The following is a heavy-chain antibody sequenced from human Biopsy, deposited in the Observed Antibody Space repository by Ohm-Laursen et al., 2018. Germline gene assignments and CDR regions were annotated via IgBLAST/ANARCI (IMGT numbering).Heavy chain of an antibody. Sequence: GTLSLTCTVSGGSISSDYWSWIRQTPGKGLEWIGYIYYSGSTNYNPSLKSRVTISVGTSKNQFSLRLNSVTAADTAVYYCARATNSTGWPYYYFYSMDVWGQGTTVTVSS. CDR3: ARATNSTGWPYYYFYSMDV. CDR1: GGSISSDY. J-gene: IGHJ6*02. CDR2: IYYSGST. D-gene: IGHD2/OR15-2a*01. V-gene: IGHV4-59*01.